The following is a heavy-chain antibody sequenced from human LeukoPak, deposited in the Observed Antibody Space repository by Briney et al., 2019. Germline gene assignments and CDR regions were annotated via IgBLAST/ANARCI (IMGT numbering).Heavy chain of an antibody. D-gene: IGHD4-17*01. Sequence: AGGSLRLSCAASGFTFSTYFMHWVRQAPGKGLVWVSRINSDGSTTSLADSVKGRFTISRDNAKNTLCLQMDSLRAEDTAVYFCARGVHYGSDYWGQGTLVTVSP. V-gene: IGHV3-74*01. CDR3: ARGVHYGSDY. CDR1: GFTFSTYF. CDR2: INSDGSTT. J-gene: IGHJ4*02.